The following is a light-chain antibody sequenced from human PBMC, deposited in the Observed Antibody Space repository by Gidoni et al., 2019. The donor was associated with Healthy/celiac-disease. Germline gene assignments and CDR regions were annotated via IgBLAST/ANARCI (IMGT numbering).Light chain of an antibody. J-gene: IGKJ2*01. CDR2: GAS. Sequence: EIVMTQSPATLSVSPGERATLSCRASQSVGNNLAWYQQKPGQAPRLLIYGASTRSTGIPARFSGSGSGTEFTLTSSRLQSEDFAVYYCQQYNNWPDTFGQGTKLEIK. CDR1: QSVGNN. CDR3: QQYNNWPDT. V-gene: IGKV3-15*01.